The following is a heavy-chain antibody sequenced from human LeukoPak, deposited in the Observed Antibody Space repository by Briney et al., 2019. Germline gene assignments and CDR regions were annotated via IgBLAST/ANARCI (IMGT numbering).Heavy chain of an antibody. D-gene: IGHD4-17*01. CDR3: AREYGDYGDYRDGYYFDY. CDR2: IKQDGSEK. CDR1: EFTFSSYW. V-gene: IGHV3-7*01. J-gene: IGHJ4*02. Sequence: GGSLRLSCAASEFTFSSYWMSWVRQAPGKGLEWVANIKQDGSEKYYVDSVKGRFTISRDNAKNSLYLQMNSLRAEDTALYYCAREYGDYGDYRDGYYFDYWGQGTLVTVSS.